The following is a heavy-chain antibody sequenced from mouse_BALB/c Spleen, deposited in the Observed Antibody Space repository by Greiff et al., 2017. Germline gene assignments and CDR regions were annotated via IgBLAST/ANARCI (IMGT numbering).Heavy chain of an antibody. CDR2: ISYSGST. Sequence: EVKLQESGPGLVKPSQSLSLTCTVTGYSITSDYAWNWIRQFPGNKLEWMGYISYSGSTSYNPSLKSRISITRDTSKNQFFLQLNSVTTEDTATYYCAAGGYDDGFAYWGQGTLVTVSA. V-gene: IGHV3-2*02. J-gene: IGHJ3*01. CDR1: GYSITSDYA. D-gene: IGHD2-2*01. CDR3: AAGGYDDGFAY.